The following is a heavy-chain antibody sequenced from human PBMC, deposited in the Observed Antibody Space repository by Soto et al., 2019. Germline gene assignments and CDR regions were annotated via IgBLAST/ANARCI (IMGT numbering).Heavy chain of an antibody. J-gene: IGHJ4*02. CDR1: GFTFSDHY. D-gene: IGHD6-6*01. V-gene: IGHV3-11*01. Sequence: GGSLRLSSAASGFTFSDHYMAWFRQSPERGLEWLAYISHRSLTIYHARSVKDRFTISRDDATDSLYLQMNSLRVEDTAVYFCARGGGSSPFDYWGQGTVVTVSS. CDR3: ARGGGSSPFDY. CDR2: ISHRSLTI.